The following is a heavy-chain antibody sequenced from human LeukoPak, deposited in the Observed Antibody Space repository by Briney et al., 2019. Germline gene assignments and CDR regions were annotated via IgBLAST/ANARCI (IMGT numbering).Heavy chain of an antibody. V-gene: IGHV1-18*01. J-gene: IGHJ4*02. Sequence: ASVKVSCKASGYTFTSHGISWVRQAPGQGLEWMGWISTYNGNTNYAQKLQGRVSMTTDTSTSTAYMDLRSLRSDDTAAYYCASLAFPAYYYDSSGYRNDYWGQGTLVTVSS. D-gene: IGHD3-22*01. CDR1: GYTFTSHG. CDR3: ASLAFPAYYYDSSGYRNDY. CDR2: ISTYNGNT.